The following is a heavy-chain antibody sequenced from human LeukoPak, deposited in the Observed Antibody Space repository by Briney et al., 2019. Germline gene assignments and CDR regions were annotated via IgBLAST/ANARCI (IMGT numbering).Heavy chain of an antibody. CDR3: ARHAGAPAYFDY. Sequence: SETLSLTCTVSGGSISSYYWSWIRQPPGKGLEWIGYIYYSGSTNYNPSLKSRVTISVDTSKNQFSLKLSSVTAADTAVYYCARHAGAPAYFDYWGQGTLVTVSS. CDR1: GGSISSYY. V-gene: IGHV4-59*01. CDR2: IYYSGST. D-gene: IGHD1-26*01. J-gene: IGHJ4*02.